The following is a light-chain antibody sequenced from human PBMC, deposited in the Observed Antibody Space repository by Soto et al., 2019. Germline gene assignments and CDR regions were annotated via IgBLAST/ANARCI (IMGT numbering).Light chain of an antibody. CDR3: QQYNNWPQT. Sequence: EIVMTQSPATLSVSPGERATLSCRASQSVSSNLAWYQQKPGQAPWLLVYGASTRATGIPARFSGSGSGTEFTLPISSLQSEDFAVYYCQQYNNWPQTFGQGTKVEIK. CDR2: GAS. J-gene: IGKJ1*01. CDR1: QSVSSN. V-gene: IGKV3-15*01.